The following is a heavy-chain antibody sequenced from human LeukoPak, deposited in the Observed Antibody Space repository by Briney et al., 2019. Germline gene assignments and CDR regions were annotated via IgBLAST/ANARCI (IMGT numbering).Heavy chain of an antibody. CDR3: AKDLGYSYARPSY. CDR2: ISGSGGST. J-gene: IGHJ4*02. Sequence: PGGSLRLSCAASGFTFSSYAMSWVRQAPGKGLEGVSAISGSGGSTYYADSVKGRFTISRDNSKNTLYLQMNSLRAEDTAVYYCAKDLGYSYARPSYWGQGTLVTVSS. D-gene: IGHD5-18*01. CDR1: GFTFSSYA. V-gene: IGHV3-23*01.